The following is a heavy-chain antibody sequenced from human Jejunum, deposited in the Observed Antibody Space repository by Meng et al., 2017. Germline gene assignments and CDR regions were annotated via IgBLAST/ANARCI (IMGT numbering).Heavy chain of an antibody. CDR2: IYSGETT. D-gene: IGHD1-14*01. J-gene: IGHJ6*02. Sequence: GESLEISCAASGFSVSSNYMSWVRQAPGKGLEWVSVIYSGETTYHAASVKGRFIISRDESENMLYLQMNSLRVEDTAVYYCAREPPAAGGLDVWGQGTTVTVSS. CDR1: GFSVSSNY. CDR3: AREPPAAGGLDV. V-gene: IGHV3-53*05.